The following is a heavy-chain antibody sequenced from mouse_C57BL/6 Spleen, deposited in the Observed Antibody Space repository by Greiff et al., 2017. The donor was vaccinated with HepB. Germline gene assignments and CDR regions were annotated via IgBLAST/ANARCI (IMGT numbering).Heavy chain of an antibody. CDR3: ASPITTVVAHYAMDY. V-gene: IGHV1-7*01. Sequence: VQLQQSGAELATPGASVKLSCKASGYTFTSYWMHWVKQRPGQGLEWIGYINPSSGYTKYNQKFKDKATLTADNTSRTAYMQLSILTYEDSAVYYCASPITTVVAHYAMDYWGQGTSVTVSS. CDR1: GYTFTSYW. D-gene: IGHD1-1*01. CDR2: INPSSGYT. J-gene: IGHJ4*01.